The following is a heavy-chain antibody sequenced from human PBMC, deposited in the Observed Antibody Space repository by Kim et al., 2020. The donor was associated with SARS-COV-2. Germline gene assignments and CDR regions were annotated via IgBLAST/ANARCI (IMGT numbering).Heavy chain of an antibody. J-gene: IGHJ4*02. CDR2: INTNTGNP. CDR3: ARGSTYDILTGLSVVGFDY. V-gene: IGHV7-4-1*02. CDR1: GYTFTNYA. Sequence: ASVKVSCKASGYTFTNYAMNWVRQAPGQGLEWMGWINTNTGNPTYAQGFTGRFVFSLDTSVSTAYLQISSLKAEDTAVYYCARGSTYDILTGLSVVGFDYWGQGTLVTVSS. D-gene: IGHD3-9*01.